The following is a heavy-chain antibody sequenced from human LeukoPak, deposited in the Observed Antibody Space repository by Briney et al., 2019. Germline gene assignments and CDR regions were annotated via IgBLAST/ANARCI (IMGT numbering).Heavy chain of an antibody. J-gene: IGHJ4*02. Sequence: GGSLRLSCAASGFTFSSYIMNWVRQAPGKGLEWVSSISSSSSSIYYSDSVQGRFTISGDNAKDSLYLQMNSRRAEDTGIYYCARDLETSTYWGQGTLVTVSS. D-gene: IGHD1-1*01. CDR1: GFTFSSYI. CDR3: ARDLETSTY. CDR2: ISSSSSSI. V-gene: IGHV3-21*01.